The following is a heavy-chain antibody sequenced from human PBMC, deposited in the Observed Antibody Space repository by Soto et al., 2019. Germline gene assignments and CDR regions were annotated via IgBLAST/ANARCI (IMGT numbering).Heavy chain of an antibody. CDR3: VQTTGWPGFDF. J-gene: IGHJ4*02. D-gene: IGHD6-19*01. CDR1: GFTVSSKY. CDR2: IYGGGTT. Sequence: EVQLVESGGGLIQPGGSLRLSCAASGFTVSSKYMTWVRQAPGKGLEWVSVIYGGGTTYYADSVKGRFTISRDNSQNTLYLQMNSLRAEDTAVYYCVQTTGWPGFDFWGQGTLVTGSS. V-gene: IGHV3-53*01.